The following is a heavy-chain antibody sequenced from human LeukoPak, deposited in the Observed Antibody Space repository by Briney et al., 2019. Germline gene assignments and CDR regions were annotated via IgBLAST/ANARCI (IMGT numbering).Heavy chain of an antibody. Sequence: PGGSLRLSCAASGFTYDDYGMSWIRQAPGKGLEWVSGINWNGGSTGYADSVKGRFTISRDNAKNSLYLQMNSLRAEDTALYYCARDLSGWYYFDYWGQGTLVTVSS. CDR2: INWNGGST. V-gene: IGHV3-20*04. CDR3: ARDLSGWYYFDY. CDR1: GFTYDDYG. J-gene: IGHJ4*02. D-gene: IGHD6-19*01.